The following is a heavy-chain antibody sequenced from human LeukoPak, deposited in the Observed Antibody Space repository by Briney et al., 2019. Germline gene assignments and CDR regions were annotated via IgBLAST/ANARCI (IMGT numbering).Heavy chain of an antibody. CDR2: INHNGST. CDR1: GGSFSGYY. D-gene: IGHD3-10*01. Sequence: SETLSLTCAVYGGSFSGYYWSWIRQPPGKGLEWIGEINHNGSTNYNPSLKSRVTISVDTSKNQFSLKLSSVTAADTAVYYCARGRRVLSTLGWFDPWGQGTLVTVSS. CDR3: ARGRRVLSTLGWFDP. V-gene: IGHV4-34*01. J-gene: IGHJ5*02.